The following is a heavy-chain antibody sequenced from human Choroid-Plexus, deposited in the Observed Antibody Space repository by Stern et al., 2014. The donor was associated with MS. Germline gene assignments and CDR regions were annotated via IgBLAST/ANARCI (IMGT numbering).Heavy chain of an antibody. CDR1: GFTFSNFG. J-gene: IGHJ4*02. V-gene: IGHV3-30*18. CDR2: ISYDGMDK. Sequence: VQLVESGGGVAQPGRPLILSCAASGFTFSNFGMHWVRPAPGKGLEWVALISYDGMDKYYADSVKGRFTIFRDNSKNTLYMHMNSLRAEDTAVYYCAKDRQWSTYFFDYWGQGSLVTVSS. CDR3: AKDRQWSTYFFDY. D-gene: IGHD2-15*01.